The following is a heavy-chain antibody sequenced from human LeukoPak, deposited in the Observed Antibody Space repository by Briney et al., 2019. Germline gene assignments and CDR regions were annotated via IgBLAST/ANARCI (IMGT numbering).Heavy chain of an antibody. V-gene: IGHV4-61*08. D-gene: IGHD3-16*01. Sequence: PSETLSLTCTVSGGSISSGGYYWSWIRQPPGKGLEWIGYIYYSGSTKYNPSLKSRVTISVDTSKNQFSLKLSSVTAADTAVYYCARWGPNAIDIWGQGTMVTVSS. CDR1: GGSISSGGYY. CDR2: IYYSGST. CDR3: ARWGPNAIDI. J-gene: IGHJ3*02.